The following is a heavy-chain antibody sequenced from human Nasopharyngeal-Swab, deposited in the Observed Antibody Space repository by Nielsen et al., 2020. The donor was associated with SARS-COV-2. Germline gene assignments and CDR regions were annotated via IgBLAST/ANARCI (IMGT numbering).Heavy chain of an antibody. V-gene: IGHV1-2*04. CDR3: ARDYHEGDILSVRPYAFDI. CDR1: GYTFTGYY. CDR2: INPNSGGT. J-gene: IGHJ3*02. D-gene: IGHD3-9*01. Sequence: ASVKVSCKASGYTFTGYYMHWVRQAPGQGLEWMGWINPNSGGTNYAQKFQGWVTMTRDTSISTACMELSRLRSDDTAVYYCARDYHEGDILSVRPYAFDIWGQGTMVTVSS.